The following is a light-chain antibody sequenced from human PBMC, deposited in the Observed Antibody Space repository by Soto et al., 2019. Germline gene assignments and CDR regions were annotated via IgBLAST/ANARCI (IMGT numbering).Light chain of an antibody. CDR2: DAS. V-gene: IGKV3D-20*02. J-gene: IGKJ4*01. CDR1: QRVSSNY. Sequence: WRQSPGTLSLSPGERATLSCRASQRVSSNYLAWYQQKPGQAPRLLIYDASNRATGIPARFSGSGSGTDFTLTISSLEPEDFAVYYCQQRSNWPLTFGGGTKVDIK. CDR3: QQRSNWPLT.